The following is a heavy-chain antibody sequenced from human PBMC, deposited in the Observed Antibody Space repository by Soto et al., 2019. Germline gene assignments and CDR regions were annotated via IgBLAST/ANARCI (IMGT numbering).Heavy chain of an antibody. CDR2: INHSGST. Sequence: SETLSLTCAVYGGSFSGYYWSWIRQPPGKGLEWIGEINHSGSTNYNPSLKSRVTISVDTSKNQFSLKLSSVTAADTAVYYCARGNYVEKGSFDYWGQGTLVTVSS. V-gene: IGHV4-34*01. J-gene: IGHJ4*02. D-gene: IGHD1-7*01. CDR3: ARGNYVEKGSFDY. CDR1: GGSFSGYY.